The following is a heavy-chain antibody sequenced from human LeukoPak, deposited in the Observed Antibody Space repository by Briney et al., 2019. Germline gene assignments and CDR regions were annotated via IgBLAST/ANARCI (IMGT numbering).Heavy chain of an antibody. CDR2: INPNSGGT. CDR1: GYTFTGYY. V-gene: IGHV1-2*02. J-gene: IGHJ6*03. D-gene: IGHD6-13*01. CDR3: SRSKGLSSSAAMDV. Sequence: ASVRVSCKASGYTFTGYYMHWVRQAPGQGLEWMGWINPNSGGTNYAQKFQGRVTMTRDTSISTAYMELSRLRSDDTAVYYCSRSKGLSSSAAMDVWGKGTTVTVSS.